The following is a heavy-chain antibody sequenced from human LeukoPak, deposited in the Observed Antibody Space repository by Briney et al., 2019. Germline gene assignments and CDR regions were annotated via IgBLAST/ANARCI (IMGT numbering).Heavy chain of an antibody. CDR2: INPKSGGT. CDR3: ARGGPYYDSSRANDLNY. Sequence: RASVKVSCKGSGYTFTDYYMHWVRQAPGQGLEWMGWINPKSGGTHYPQKFQGWVTMTRDTSISTAYMEMSRLTSDDTAVFYCARGGPYYDSSRANDLNYWGQGTLVTVSS. CDR1: GYTFTDYY. J-gene: IGHJ4*02. D-gene: IGHD3-22*01. V-gene: IGHV1-2*04.